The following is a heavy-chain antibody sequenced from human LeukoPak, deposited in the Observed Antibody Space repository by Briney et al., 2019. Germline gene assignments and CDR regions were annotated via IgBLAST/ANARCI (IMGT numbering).Heavy chain of an antibody. J-gene: IGHJ4*02. Sequence: ASVKVSCKASGYTFTSYDINRVRQATGQGLEWMGWMNPNSGNTGYAQKFQGRATMTRNTSISTAYMELSSLRSEDTAVYYCARNGPSSSWYGGGYWGQGTLVTVSS. D-gene: IGHD6-13*01. V-gene: IGHV1-8*01. CDR3: ARNGPSSSWYGGGY. CDR2: MNPNSGNT. CDR1: GYTFTSYD.